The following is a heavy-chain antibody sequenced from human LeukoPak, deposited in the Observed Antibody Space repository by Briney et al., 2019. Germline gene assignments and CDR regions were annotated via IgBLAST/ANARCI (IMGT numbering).Heavy chain of an antibody. CDR3: ARDGGVGANKVDY. CDR1: GGSISSYC. CDR2: ICYSGSS. V-gene: IGHV4-59*01. Sequence: SETLSLTCAVSGGSISSYCWSWIRQPPGKGLEWIAYICYSGSSNYNPSIKSRVSISADTSKNQFSLKLSSVTAADTAVYYCARDGGVGANKVDYWGQGTLVTVSS. D-gene: IGHD1-26*01. J-gene: IGHJ4*02.